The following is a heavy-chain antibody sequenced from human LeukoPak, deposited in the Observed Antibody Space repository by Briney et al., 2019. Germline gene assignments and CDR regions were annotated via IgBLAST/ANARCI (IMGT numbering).Heavy chain of an antibody. J-gene: IGHJ5*02. CDR3: TTPTALIAAAGTVFDP. V-gene: IGHV3-23*01. CDR2: ISGSGGST. CDR1: GFTFSSYA. Sequence: PGGSLRLSCAASGFTFSSYAMSWVRQAPGKGLEWVSAISGSGGSTYYADSVKGRFTISRDNSKNTLYLQMNSLRAEDTAVYYCTTPTALIAAAGTVFDPWGQGTLVTVSS. D-gene: IGHD6-13*01.